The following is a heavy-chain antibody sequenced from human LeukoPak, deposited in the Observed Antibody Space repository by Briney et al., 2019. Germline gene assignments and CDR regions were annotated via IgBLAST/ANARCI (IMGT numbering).Heavy chain of an antibody. CDR3: AKSQMVSVTTEPPDY. CDR2: IWYDGSNK. J-gene: IGHJ4*02. D-gene: IGHD4-11*01. Sequence: GGSLRLSCAASGFTFSSYGMHWVRQAPGKGLEWVAVIWYDGSNKYYADSVKGRFTISRDNSKNTLYLQMNSLRAEDTAVYYCAKSQMVSVTTEPPDYWGQGTLVTVSS. V-gene: IGHV3-33*06. CDR1: GFTFSSYG.